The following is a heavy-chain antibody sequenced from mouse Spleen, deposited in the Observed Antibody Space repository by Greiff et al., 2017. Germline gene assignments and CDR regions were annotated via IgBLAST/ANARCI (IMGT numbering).Heavy chain of an antibody. CDR3: ARIWDRYYFDY. CDR1: GYSITSGYY. D-gene: IGHD4-1*01. CDR2: ISYDGSN. V-gene: IGHV3-6*01. Sequence: EVKLQESGPGLVKPSQSLSLTCSVTGYSITSGYYWNWIRQFPGNKLEWMGYISYDGSNNYNPSLKKRISITRDTSKNQFFLKLNSVTTEDTATYYCARIWDRYYFDYWGQGTTLTVSS. J-gene: IGHJ2*01.